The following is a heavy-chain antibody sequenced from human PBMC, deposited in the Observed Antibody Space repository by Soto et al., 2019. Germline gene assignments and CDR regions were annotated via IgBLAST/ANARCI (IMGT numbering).Heavy chain of an antibody. V-gene: IGHV2-5*02. D-gene: IGHD3-16*02. Sequence: SGPTLVNPTQTLTLPCTFSGFSLITSGVGVGCIRQPPGNSLEWLALIYWDDDKRYSPSLKSRLTITKDTSKNQVVLTMTNMDPVDTATYYCAHSEDYDYVWGSYRPQFDYWGQGTLVTVSS. CDR1: GFSLITSGVG. CDR3: AHSEDYDYVWGSYRPQFDY. CDR2: IYWDDDK. J-gene: IGHJ4*02.